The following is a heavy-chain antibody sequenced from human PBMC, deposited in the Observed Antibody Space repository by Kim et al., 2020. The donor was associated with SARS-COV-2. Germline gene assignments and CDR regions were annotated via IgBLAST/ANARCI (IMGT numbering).Heavy chain of an antibody. V-gene: IGHV1-2*02. CDR2: INPNSGGT. Sequence: ASVKVSCKASGYTFTGYYMHWVRQAPGQGLEWMGWINPNSGGTNYAQKFQGRVTMTRDTSISTAYMELSRLRSDDTAVYYCARDWGRWRAFDIWGQGTMVTVSS. CDR3: ARDWGRWRAFDI. CDR1: GYTFTGYY. J-gene: IGHJ3*02. D-gene: IGHD3-16*01.